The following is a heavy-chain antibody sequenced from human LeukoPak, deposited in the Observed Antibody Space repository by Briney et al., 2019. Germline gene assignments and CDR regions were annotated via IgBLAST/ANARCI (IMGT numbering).Heavy chain of an antibody. J-gene: IGHJ4*02. V-gene: IGHV3-48*04. CDR2: ISSSSSTI. D-gene: IGHD3-10*01. CDR3: ARSVWFGELSPYYFDY. CDR1: GFTFSRDS. Sequence: GGSLRLSCAAPGFTFSRDSMNWVRQAPGKGLEWVSYISSSSSTIYYADSVKGRFTISRDNAKNSLYLQMNSLRAEDTAVYYCARSVWFGELSPYYFDYWGQGTLVTVSS.